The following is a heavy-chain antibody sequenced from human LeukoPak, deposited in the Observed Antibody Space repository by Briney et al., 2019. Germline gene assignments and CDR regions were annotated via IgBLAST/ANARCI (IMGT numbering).Heavy chain of an antibody. CDR1: GGSISSYY. Sequence: SETLSLTCTVSGGSISSYYWSWIRQPPGKGLEWIGYIYYSGSTNYNPSLKSRVTISVDTSKNQFSLKLSSVTAADTAVYYCARHRAVAGIFDFDPWGQGTLVTVSS. CDR2: IYYSGST. J-gene: IGHJ5*02. V-gene: IGHV4-59*08. CDR3: ARHRAVAGIFDFDP. D-gene: IGHD6-19*01.